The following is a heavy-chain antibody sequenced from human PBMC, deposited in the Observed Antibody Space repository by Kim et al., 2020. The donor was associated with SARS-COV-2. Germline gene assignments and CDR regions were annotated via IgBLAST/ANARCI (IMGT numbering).Heavy chain of an antibody. J-gene: IGHJ3*02. Sequence: SETLSLTCTVSGGSISSYYWSWIRQPPGKGLEWIGYIYYSGSTNYNPPLKSRVTISVDTSKNQFSLKLSSVTAADTAVYYCARHEAVVLWFGPGAFDIWGQGTMVTVSS. V-gene: IGHV4-59*08. D-gene: IGHD3-10*01. CDR1: GGSISSYY. CDR3: ARHEAVVLWFGPGAFDI. CDR2: IYYSGST.